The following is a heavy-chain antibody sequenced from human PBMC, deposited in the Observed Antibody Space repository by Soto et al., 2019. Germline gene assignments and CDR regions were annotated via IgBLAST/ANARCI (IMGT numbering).Heavy chain of an antibody. CDR1: GGSISSYY. D-gene: IGHD3-10*01. Sequence: SETLSLTCTVSGGSISSYYWSWIRQPPGKGLEWIGYIYYSGSTNYNPSLKSRVTISVDTSKNQFSLKLSSVTAADTAVYYCARAPITMVRGVKYFYYGMDAWGQGTTVTVSS. CDR3: ARAPITMVRGVKYFYYGMDA. J-gene: IGHJ6*02. CDR2: IYYSGST. V-gene: IGHV4-59*01.